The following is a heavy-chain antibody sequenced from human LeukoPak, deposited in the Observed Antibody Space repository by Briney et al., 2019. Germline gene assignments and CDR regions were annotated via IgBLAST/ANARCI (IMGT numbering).Heavy chain of an antibody. V-gene: IGHV1-18*01. CDR1: GYTFTSYG. CDR2: ISAYNGNT. CDR3: ARRRGYSSSWYIRAFDI. Sequence: ASVKVSCKASGYTFTSYGISWVRQAPGQGLEWMGWISAYNGNTNYAQKLQGRVTMTTDTSTSTAYMELRGLRSDDTAVYYCARRRGYSSSWYIRAFDIWGQGTMVTVSS. J-gene: IGHJ3*02. D-gene: IGHD6-13*01.